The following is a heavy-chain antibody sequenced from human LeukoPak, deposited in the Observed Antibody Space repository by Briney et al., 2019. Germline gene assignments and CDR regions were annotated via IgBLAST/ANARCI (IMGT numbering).Heavy chain of an antibody. D-gene: IGHD2-15*01. CDR2: IYYSGST. CDR1: GGSISSGAYY. Sequence: SDTLSLTCTVSGGSISSGAYYWSWIRQHPGKGLEWIGYIYYSGSTYYNPSLKSRVTISIDTYKNQFSLKLSSVTAADTAVYYCARLNCSGGSCYSVDHWGQGTLVTVS. V-gene: IGHV4-30-4*02. CDR3: ARLNCSGGSCYSVDH. J-gene: IGHJ5*02.